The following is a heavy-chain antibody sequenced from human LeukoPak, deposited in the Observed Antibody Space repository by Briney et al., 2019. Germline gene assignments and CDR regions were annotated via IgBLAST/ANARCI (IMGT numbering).Heavy chain of an antibody. Sequence: SETLSLTCTVSGGSISSYYWSWIRQPPGKGLEWIGYIYYSGSTNYNPSLKSRVTISVDTSKNQFSLKLSSVTAADTAVYYCAREGWYSSSWGYYYYMDVWGKGTTVTVSS. J-gene: IGHJ6*03. CDR1: GGSISSYY. V-gene: IGHV4-59*01. CDR3: AREGWYSSSWGYYYYMDV. CDR2: IYYSGST. D-gene: IGHD6-13*01.